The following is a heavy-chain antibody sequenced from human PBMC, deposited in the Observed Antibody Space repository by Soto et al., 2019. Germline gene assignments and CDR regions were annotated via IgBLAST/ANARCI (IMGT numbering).Heavy chain of an antibody. D-gene: IGHD3-22*01. CDR1: GFTFSTYG. CDR2: VAYDGHTK. CDR3: GKEYDDGRYYITSEY. V-gene: IGHV3-30*18. J-gene: IGHJ4*02. Sequence: QVQLVESGGGVVQPGRSLRLSCAASGFTFSTYGMHWIRQAPGKGLEWVAVVAYDGHTKFYADSVRGRFTVSRDNSKSTVYLQLDSLRAEDTAVYYCGKEYDDGRYYITSEYWGQGTLVTVSS.